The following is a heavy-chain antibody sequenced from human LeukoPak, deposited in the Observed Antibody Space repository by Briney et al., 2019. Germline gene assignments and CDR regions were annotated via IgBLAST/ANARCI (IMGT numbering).Heavy chain of an antibody. J-gene: IGHJ4*02. CDR3: ARECLYCSSTSCYDY. V-gene: IGHV3-23*01. D-gene: IGHD2-2*01. CDR2: ISGSGGST. Sequence: GGSLRLSCAASGFTFSSYAMSWVRQAPGKGLEWVSAISGSGGSTYYADSVKGRFTISRDNAKNSLYLQMNSLRAEDTAVYYCARECLYCSSTSCYDYWGQGTLVTVSS. CDR1: GFTFSSYA.